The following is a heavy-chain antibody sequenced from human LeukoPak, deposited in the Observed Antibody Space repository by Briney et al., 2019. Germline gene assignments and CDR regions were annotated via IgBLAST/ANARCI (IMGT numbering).Heavy chain of an antibody. D-gene: IGHD3-22*01. J-gene: IGHJ4*02. Sequence: GGSLRLSCAASGFTFSSYSMNWVRQAPGKGLEWGSYISGSSSTIYYADSVKGRSTISRDNGKNTLYLQMNSLRAEDTAVYYCARGSTYYDSSGQVPFDYWGQGTLVTVSS. V-gene: IGHV3-48*01. CDR2: ISGSSSTI. CDR3: ARGSTYYDSSGQVPFDY. CDR1: GFTFSSYS.